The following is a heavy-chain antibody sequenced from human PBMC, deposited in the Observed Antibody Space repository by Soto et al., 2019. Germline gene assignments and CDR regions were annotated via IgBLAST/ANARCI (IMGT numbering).Heavy chain of an antibody. Sequence: ASVKVSCKASGYTFTSYAMHWVRQAPGQRLEWMGWINAGNGNTKYSQKFQGRVTITRDTSASTAYMELSSLRSEDTAVYYCARDRWLSNYDILTGYSALDYWGQGTLVTVSS. CDR2: INAGNGNT. J-gene: IGHJ4*02. CDR3: ARDRWLSNYDILTGYSALDY. CDR1: GYTFTSYA. V-gene: IGHV1-3*01. D-gene: IGHD3-9*01.